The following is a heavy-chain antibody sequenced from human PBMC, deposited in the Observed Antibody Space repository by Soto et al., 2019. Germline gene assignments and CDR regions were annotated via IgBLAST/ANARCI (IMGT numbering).Heavy chain of an antibody. J-gene: IGHJ6*02. V-gene: IGHV3-33*01. CDR3: ARANYYDSSGSYGMDV. D-gene: IGHD3-22*01. CDR1: GFTFSSYG. Sequence: QVQLVESGGGVVQPGRSLRLSCAASGFTFSSYGMHWVRQAPGKGLEWVAVIWYDGSNKYYADSVKGRFTISRDNFKNTLYLQMNSLRAEDTAVYYCARANYYDSSGSYGMDVWGQGTTVTVSS. CDR2: IWYDGSNK.